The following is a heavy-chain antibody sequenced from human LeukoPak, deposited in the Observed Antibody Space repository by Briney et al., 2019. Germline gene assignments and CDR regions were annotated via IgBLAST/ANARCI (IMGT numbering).Heavy chain of an antibody. J-gene: IGHJ6*03. V-gene: IGHV3-23*01. Sequence: GGSLRLSCAASGFTFSSYSMNWVRQAPGKGLEWVSAISGSGGSTYYADSVKGRFTISRDNSKNTLYLQMNSLRAEDTAVYYCAKPIQLYYYYYYYMDVWGKGTTVTVSS. CDR3: AKPIQLYYYYYYYMDV. CDR1: GFTFSSYS. D-gene: IGHD5-18*01. CDR2: ISGSGGST.